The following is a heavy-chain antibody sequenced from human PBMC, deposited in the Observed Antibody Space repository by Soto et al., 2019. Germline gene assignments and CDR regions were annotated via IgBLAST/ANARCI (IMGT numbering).Heavy chain of an antibody. D-gene: IGHD6-25*01. CDR1: GFTFSNAW. Sequence: GSLRLSCAASGFTFSNAWMSWVRQAPGKGLEWVSSISGSAGTTYYADSVKGHFTISRDNSQSTLYLQLKSLRAEDTATYYCAKEWSSGFDVWGQGTTVTV. CDR3: AKEWSSGFDV. CDR2: ISGSAGTT. V-gene: IGHV3-23*01. J-gene: IGHJ6*02.